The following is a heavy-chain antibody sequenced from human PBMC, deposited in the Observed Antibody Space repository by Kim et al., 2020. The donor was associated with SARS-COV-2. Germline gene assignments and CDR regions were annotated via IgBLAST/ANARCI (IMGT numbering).Heavy chain of an antibody. CDR3: ARTGSGYYAEEPNWAIHYYYGMDV. V-gene: IGHV4-4*02. Sequence: SETLSLTCAVSGGSISSSNWWSWVRQPPGKGLEWIGEIYHSGITNYNPSLKSRVTISVDKSKNQFSLKLSSVTAADTAVYYCARTGSGYYAEEPNWAIHYYYGMDVWGQGTTVTVSS. J-gene: IGHJ6*02. D-gene: IGHD3-22*01. CDR2: IYHSGIT. CDR1: GGSISSSNW.